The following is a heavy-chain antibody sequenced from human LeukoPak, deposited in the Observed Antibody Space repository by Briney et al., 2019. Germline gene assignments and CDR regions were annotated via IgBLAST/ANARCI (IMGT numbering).Heavy chain of an antibody. V-gene: IGHV3-21*01. D-gene: IGHD3-22*01. J-gene: IGHJ4*02. CDR1: GYTFSSYS. CDR3: VRLRRNSDTSGSYYYYDY. CDR2: ISVRSNYI. Sequence: GGSLRLSCAASGYTFSSYSINWVRQAPGKGLEWVSSISVRSNYIYYADSVRGRFSISRDDARDSLYLQMNSLRAEDTAVYYCVRLRRNSDTSGSYYYYDYWGQGTLVTVSS.